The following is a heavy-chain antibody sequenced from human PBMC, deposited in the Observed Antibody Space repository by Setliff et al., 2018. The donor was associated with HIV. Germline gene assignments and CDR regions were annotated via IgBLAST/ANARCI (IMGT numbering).Heavy chain of an antibody. CDR3: ARGYCTNAVCSDAFDI. Sequence: ASVKVSCKASGYTFTKYGVSWVRQAPGQGLEWMGWISAYNGNTNYPQKFQGRVTMTTDTSTSTAYMELRSLRSDDTAMYYCARGYCTNAVCSDAFDIWGQGTMVTVSS. V-gene: IGHV1-18*01. CDR2: ISAYNGNT. J-gene: IGHJ3*02. CDR1: GYTFTKYG. D-gene: IGHD2-8*01.